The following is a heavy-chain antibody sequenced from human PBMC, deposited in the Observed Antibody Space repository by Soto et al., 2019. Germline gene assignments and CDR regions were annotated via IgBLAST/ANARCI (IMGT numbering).Heavy chain of an antibody. D-gene: IGHD5-12*01. V-gene: IGHV1-2*04. J-gene: IGHJ4*02. CDR2: INPNSGGT. CDR1: GYTFTGYY. Sequence: GASVKVSCKASGYTFTGYYMHWVRQDPGQGLEWMGWINPNSGGTNYAQKFQGWVTMTRDTSISTAYMELSRLRSDDTAVYYCARGQALYSGYGKIDYWGQGTLVTVSS. CDR3: ARGQALYSGYGKIDY.